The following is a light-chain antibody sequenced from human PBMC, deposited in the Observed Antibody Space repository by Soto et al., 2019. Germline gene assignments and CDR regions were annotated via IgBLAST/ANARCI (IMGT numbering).Light chain of an antibody. Sequence: QSALTQPASVSGSPGQSITISCTGTSSDVGAYNYVSWYQQHPGKVPKLMIYDVSDRPSGVSNRFSGSKSGNTASLTISGLQSEYEADYYCSSFTRSNSYVFGTGTKLTFL. CDR3: SSFTRSNSYV. CDR1: SSDVGAYNY. J-gene: IGLJ1*01. V-gene: IGLV2-14*03. CDR2: DVS.